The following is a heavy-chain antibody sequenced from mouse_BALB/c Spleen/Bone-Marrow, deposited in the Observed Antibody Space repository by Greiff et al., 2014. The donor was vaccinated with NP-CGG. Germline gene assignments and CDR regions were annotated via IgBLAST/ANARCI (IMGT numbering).Heavy chain of an antibody. J-gene: IGHJ4*01. CDR2: ISDGGSYT. D-gene: IGHD1-1*02. CDR3: ARSGERYGAMDY. Sequence: EVKVEESGGGLVKPGGSLKLSCAASGFTFSDYYIYWVRQTPEKRLEWVATISDGGSYTYYPDSVKGRFTISRDNAKNNLYLQMSSLKSEDTAMYYCARSGERYGAMDYWGQGTSVTVFS. V-gene: IGHV5-4*02. CDR1: GFTFSDYY.